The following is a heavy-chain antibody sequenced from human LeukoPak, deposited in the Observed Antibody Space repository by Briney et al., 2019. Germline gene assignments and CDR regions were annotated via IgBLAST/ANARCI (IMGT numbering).Heavy chain of an antibody. CDR1: GFTFGSYT. Sequence: GGSLRLSCAASGFTFGSYTMSWVRQAPGKGLEWVSSITSSSSYIFYADSVKGRFTISRDNAKNSLLLQMSSLRGEDTAMYYCARGYNWSHDYWGQGTLVTVSS. V-gene: IGHV3-21*01. CDR3: ARGYNWSHDY. J-gene: IGHJ4*02. CDR2: ITSSSSYI. D-gene: IGHD1-1*01.